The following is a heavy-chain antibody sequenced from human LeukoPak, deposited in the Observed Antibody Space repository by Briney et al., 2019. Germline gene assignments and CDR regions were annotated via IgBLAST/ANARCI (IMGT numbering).Heavy chain of an antibody. CDR2: ISGSGGST. CDR1: GFTFSSYA. J-gene: IGHJ4*02. D-gene: IGHD3-9*01. CDR3: AKAPNYDILTGYFTPLAYYFDY. Sequence: GGSLRLSCAASGFTFSSYAMSWVRQAPGKGLEWVSAISGSGGSTYYADSVKGRFTISRDNSKNTLYLQMNSLRAEDTAVYYCAKAPNYDILTGYFTPLAYYFDYWGQGTLVTVSS. V-gene: IGHV3-23*01.